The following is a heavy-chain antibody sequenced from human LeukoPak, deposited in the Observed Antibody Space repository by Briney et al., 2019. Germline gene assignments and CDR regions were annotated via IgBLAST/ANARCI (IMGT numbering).Heavy chain of an antibody. J-gene: IGHJ6*03. V-gene: IGHV4-59*12. CDR2: IYYSGST. CDR3: ARDGAAAEFDYYYYYMDV. CDR1: GGSFSSYY. Sequence: SETLSLTCAVYGGSFSSYYWSWIRQPPGKGLEWIGYIYYSGSTNYNPSLKSRVTISVDTSKNQFSLKLSSVTAADTAVYYCARDGAAAEFDYYYYYMDVWGQGTMVTVSS. D-gene: IGHD6-13*01.